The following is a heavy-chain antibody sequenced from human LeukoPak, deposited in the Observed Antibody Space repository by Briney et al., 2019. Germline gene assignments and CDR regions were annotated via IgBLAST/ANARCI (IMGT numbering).Heavy chain of an antibody. CDR3: ARTITVTTSAVDY. V-gene: IGHV3-30-3*01. CDR2: ISYDGSNK. Sequence: GGSLRLSCAASGFTFSSYAMQWVRQAPGKGLEWVAVISYDGSNKYYADSVKGRFTISRDNSKNTLYLQMNSLRAEDTAVYYCARTITVTTSAVDYWGQGTLVTVSS. CDR1: GFTFSSYA. J-gene: IGHJ4*02. D-gene: IGHD4-11*01.